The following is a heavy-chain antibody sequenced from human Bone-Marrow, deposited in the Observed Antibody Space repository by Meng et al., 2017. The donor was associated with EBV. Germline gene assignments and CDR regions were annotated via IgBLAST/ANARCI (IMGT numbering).Heavy chain of an antibody. D-gene: IGHD4-11*01. V-gene: IGHV4-34*01. J-gene: IGHJ5*02. CDR3: ARGTRFSVYSNYSWFDP. CDR2: INHSGST. Sequence: HVHLQQWGAGLLKHSXILYLTGAXQGGSFSGYHWSWIRRPPGKGLEWIGEINHSGSTNYNPSLKSRVTISVDTSKNQFSLKLSSVTAADTAVYYCARGTRFSVYSNYSWFDPWGQGTLVTVSS. CDR1: GGSFSGYH.